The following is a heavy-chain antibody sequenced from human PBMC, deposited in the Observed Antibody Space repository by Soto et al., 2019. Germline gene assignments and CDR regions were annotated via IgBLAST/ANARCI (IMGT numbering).Heavy chain of an antibody. Sequence: GGSLRLSCAASGFTFSSYGMHWVRQAPGKGLEWVAVISYDGSNKYYADSVKGRFTISRDNSKNTLYLQMNSLRAEDTAVYYCARMSVSGYRGHDAFDIWGQGT. CDR3: ARMSVSGYRGHDAFDI. CDR2: ISYDGSNK. V-gene: IGHV3-30*03. D-gene: IGHD5-12*01. J-gene: IGHJ3*02. CDR1: GFTFSSYG.